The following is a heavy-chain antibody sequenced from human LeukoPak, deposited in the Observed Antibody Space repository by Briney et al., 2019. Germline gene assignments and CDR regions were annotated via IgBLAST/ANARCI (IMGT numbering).Heavy chain of an antibody. CDR3: ARDFLAAAATIDY. D-gene: IGHD6-13*01. CDR2: ISSSSSYI. J-gene: IGHJ4*02. CDR1: GFTFSSYS. Sequence: GGSLRLSCAASGFTFSSYSMNWVRQAPGKGLEWVSSISSSSSYIYYADSVKGRFTTSRDNAKNSLYLQMNSLRAEDTAVYYCARDFLAAAATIDYWGQGTLVTVSS. V-gene: IGHV3-21*04.